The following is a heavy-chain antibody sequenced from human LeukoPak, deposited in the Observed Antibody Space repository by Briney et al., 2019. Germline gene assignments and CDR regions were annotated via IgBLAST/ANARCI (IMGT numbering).Heavy chain of an antibody. Sequence: GGSLRLSCAASGFTFSSYAMSWVRQAPGKGLEWASAISGSGGSTYYADSVKGRFIISRDNSKNTLYLQMNSLRAEDTAVYYCAKSPRPTVAGRGYFDYWGQGTLVTVSS. CDR2: ISGSGGST. J-gene: IGHJ4*02. D-gene: IGHD6-19*01. CDR1: GFTFSSYA. CDR3: AKSPRPTVAGRGYFDY. V-gene: IGHV3-23*01.